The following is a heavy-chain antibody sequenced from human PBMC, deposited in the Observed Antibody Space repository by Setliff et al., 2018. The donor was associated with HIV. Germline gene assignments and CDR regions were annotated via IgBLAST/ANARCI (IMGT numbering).Heavy chain of an antibody. D-gene: IGHD3-16*01. J-gene: IGHJ6*03. V-gene: IGHV3-30*18. CDR2: ISYYGTYK. CDR3: AKDWGSRLSYSFYYMDV. CDR1: GFTVSSNY. Sequence: PGGSLRLSCTVSGFTVSSNYMTWVRQAPGNGMEWVALISYYGTYKYDAESVKGQFTISRDNSRNTLYLQMNSMRTDDTAVYYCAKDWGSRLSYSFYYMDVWGKGTTVTFSS.